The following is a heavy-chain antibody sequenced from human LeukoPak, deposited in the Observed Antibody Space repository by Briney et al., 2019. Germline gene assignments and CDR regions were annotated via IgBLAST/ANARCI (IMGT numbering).Heavy chain of an antibody. Sequence: GGSLRLSCAASGFTFSSYAMSWVRQAPGKGLEWVSAISGSGGSTYYADSVKGRFTISRDNSKNTLYLQMNSLRAEDTAVYYCARDLGSSWYRPRGDYMDVWGKGTTVTVSS. V-gene: IGHV3-23*01. J-gene: IGHJ6*03. CDR2: ISGSGGST. D-gene: IGHD6-13*01. CDR1: GFTFSSYA. CDR3: ARDLGSSWYRPRGDYMDV.